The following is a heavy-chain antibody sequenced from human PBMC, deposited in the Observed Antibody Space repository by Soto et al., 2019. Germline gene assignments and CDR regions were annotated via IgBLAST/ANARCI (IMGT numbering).Heavy chain of an antibody. D-gene: IGHD3-16*01. CDR2: IYYSGST. Sequence: SETLSLTCTVSGGSISSSAYYWGWIRQPPGKGLEWVGSIYYSGSTYYNSSLKSRVAISVDTSKSQFSLKLTSVTAADTAVYYCAKAVGDYYYYLDVWGKGTTVTVSS. V-gene: IGHV4-39*01. CDR1: GGSISSSAYY. J-gene: IGHJ6*03. CDR3: AKAVGDYYYYLDV.